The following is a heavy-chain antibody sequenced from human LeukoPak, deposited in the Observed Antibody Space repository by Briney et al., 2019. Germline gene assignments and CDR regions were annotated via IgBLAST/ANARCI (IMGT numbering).Heavy chain of an antibody. Sequence: GGTLRLSCAASGFTLSSYAMHGVPEAPGKGRGRGAVKSYDGSNKYYADAVKGRFTISRDNSKNTLYLQMNSLRAEDTAVYYCAREGGVAAAGTHNYYYGMDVWGQGTTVTVSS. D-gene: IGHD6-13*01. CDR3: AREGGVAAAGTHNYYYGMDV. CDR2: KSYDGSNK. J-gene: IGHJ6*02. CDR1: GFTLSSYA. V-gene: IGHV3-30*04.